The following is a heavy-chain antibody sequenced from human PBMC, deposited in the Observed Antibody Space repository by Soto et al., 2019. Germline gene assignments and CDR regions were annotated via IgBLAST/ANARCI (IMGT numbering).Heavy chain of an antibody. CDR1: GFTVSSNY. V-gene: IGHV3-53*01. CDR2: IYSGGST. J-gene: IGHJ6*02. CDR3: ARSWSYYYDSSGYSPGVGMDV. D-gene: IGHD3-22*01. Sequence: GGSLRLSCAASGFTVSSNYISWVRQAPGKGLEWVSVIYSGGSTYYADSVKGRFTISRDNSKNTLYLQMNSLRAEDTAVYYCARSWSYYYDSSGYSPGVGMDVWGQGTTVTVSS.